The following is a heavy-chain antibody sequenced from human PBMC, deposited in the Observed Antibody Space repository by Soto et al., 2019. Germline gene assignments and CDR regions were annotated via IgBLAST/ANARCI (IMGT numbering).Heavy chain of an antibody. J-gene: IGHJ4*02. D-gene: IGHD5-12*01. CDR2: IYYSGST. CDR1: GGSISSSSYY. V-gene: IGHV4-39*01. CDR3: ASHRGGYCFFDY. Sequence: QLQLQESGPGLVKPSETLSLTCTVSGGSISSSSYYWGWIRQPPGKGLEWIGSIYYSGSTYYNPSLKSRVTISADTSTNQCSLKLSSVTAADTAVYYFASHRGGYCFFDYWGLGTLVSVSS.